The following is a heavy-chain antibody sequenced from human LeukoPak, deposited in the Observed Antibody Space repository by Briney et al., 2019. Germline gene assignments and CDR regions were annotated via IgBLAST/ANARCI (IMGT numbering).Heavy chain of an antibody. Sequence: SETLSLTCTVSGYSISSGYYWGWIRQPPGKGLEWIGSIYQSGSTYYNPSLKSRVTISVDTSKNQFSLKLSSVTAADTAVYYCARLRSSMVRGVITNYYYYYMDVWGKGTTVTVSS. CDR1: GYSISSGYY. CDR3: ARLRSSMVRGVITNYYYYYMDV. V-gene: IGHV4-38-2*02. J-gene: IGHJ6*03. D-gene: IGHD3-10*01. CDR2: IYQSGST.